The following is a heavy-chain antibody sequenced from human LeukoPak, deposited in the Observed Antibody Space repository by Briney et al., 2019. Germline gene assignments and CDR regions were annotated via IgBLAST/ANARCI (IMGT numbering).Heavy chain of an antibody. CDR3: VRDNSGWYRPALGRETAYYYYYYMDV. V-gene: IGHV3-23*01. CDR1: GFTCSSYA. J-gene: IGHJ6*03. D-gene: IGHD6-19*01. CDR2: ISGSGGST. Sequence: PGGSLRRSCAASGFTCSSYAMTWVRQAPGKGLEWVSTISGSGGSTYYADSVRVRFTIFRDNSKNTLYLQMNSLRTEDTAVYCCVRDNSGWYRPALGRETAYYYYYYMDVWGKGTTVTVSS.